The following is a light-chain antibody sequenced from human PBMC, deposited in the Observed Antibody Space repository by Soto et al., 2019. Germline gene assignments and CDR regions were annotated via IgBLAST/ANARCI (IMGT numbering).Light chain of an antibody. V-gene: IGKV3-20*01. CDR2: GAS. Sequence: EIVLTQSPGTLSLSPGERATLSCRASQSVSSSYLAWYQQKPGQAPRLLIYGASSRATGIPDRFSGSGSGTDFTLTISRLEPEDFAVYYCQQYGISPIFTFGPGTKVDIK. CDR3: QQYGISPIFT. J-gene: IGKJ3*01. CDR1: QSVSSSY.